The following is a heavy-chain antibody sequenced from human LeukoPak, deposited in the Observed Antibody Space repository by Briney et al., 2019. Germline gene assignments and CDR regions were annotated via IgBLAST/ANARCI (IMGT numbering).Heavy chain of an antibody. J-gene: IGHJ6*03. CDR1: GFTFSSYS. V-gene: IGHV3-21*01. Sequence: GGSLRLSCAASGFTFSSYSMNWVRQAPGKGLEWVSSISSSSSYIYYADSVKGRFTISRDNAKNSLYLQMNSLRAEDTAVYYCARVGDYSNSYYYYYYMDVWGKGTTVTVSS. CDR3: ARVGDYSNSYYYYYYMDV. D-gene: IGHD4-11*01. CDR2: ISSSSSYI.